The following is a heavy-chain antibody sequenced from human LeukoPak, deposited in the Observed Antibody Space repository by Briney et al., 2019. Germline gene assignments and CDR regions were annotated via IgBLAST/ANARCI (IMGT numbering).Heavy chain of an antibody. J-gene: IGHJ2*01. CDR3: AREGDWENWYFDL. CDR1: GFTFSNYW. V-gene: IGHV3-74*01. Sequence: PGGSLRLSCAASGFTFSNYWLHWVRQAPGKGLVWVSRINTDGSSTSYADSVKGRFTISRDNAKNTLYLQMNSLRAEDTAVYYCAREGDWENWYFDLWGRGTLVTVSS. D-gene: IGHD1-26*01. CDR2: INTDGSST.